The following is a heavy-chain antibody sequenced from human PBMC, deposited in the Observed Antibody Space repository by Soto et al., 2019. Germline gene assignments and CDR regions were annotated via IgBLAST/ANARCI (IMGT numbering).Heavy chain of an antibody. CDR3: ARGPWITMIRGVRFDY. CDR1: GESFIDYY. J-gene: IGHJ4*02. D-gene: IGHD3-10*01. Sequence: SDTLSLTCAVYGESFIDYYWSWIRQPSGKGLEWIGEINHSERANYNTSLKSRVTISIETSNNQISMKIRTVTAADTAVYYCARGPWITMIRGVRFDYWGQGMLVTVS. V-gene: IGHV4-34*01. CDR2: INHSERA.